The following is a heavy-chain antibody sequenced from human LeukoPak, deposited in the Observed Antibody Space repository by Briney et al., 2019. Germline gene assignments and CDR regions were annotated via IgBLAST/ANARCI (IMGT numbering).Heavy chain of an antibody. CDR1: GFTFSSYG. J-gene: IGHJ4*02. Sequence: GGSLRLSCAASGFTFSSYGMHWVRQAPGKGLEWVAVIWYDGSNKYYADSVKGRFTISRDNSKNTLYLQMNSLRAEDTAVYYCARWFGELSPSFDYWGQGTLVTVSS. V-gene: IGHV3-33*01. CDR3: ARWFGELSPSFDY. D-gene: IGHD3-10*01. CDR2: IWYDGSNK.